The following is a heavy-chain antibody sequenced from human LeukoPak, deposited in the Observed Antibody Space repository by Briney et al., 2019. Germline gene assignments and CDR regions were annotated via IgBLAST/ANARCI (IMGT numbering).Heavy chain of an antibody. D-gene: IGHD6-13*01. V-gene: IGHV3-9*01. CDR1: GFPFEDYS. Sequence: GRSRGLPCAASGFPFEDYSMHGVPQSRGRGREGLSGLGWNGDIIDYADSVKGRFTISRDNAKNSLYLQMDSLKTEDTALYYCAKGSLIAASGTLFDFWGQGTRVTVSS. CDR3: AKGSLIAASGTLFDF. J-gene: IGHJ4*02. CDR2: LGWNGDII.